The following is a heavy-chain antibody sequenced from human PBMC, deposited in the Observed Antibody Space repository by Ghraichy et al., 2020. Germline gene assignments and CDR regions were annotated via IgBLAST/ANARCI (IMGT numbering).Heavy chain of an antibody. CDR1: GGSISSYY. V-gene: IGHV4-4*09. D-gene: IGHD6-19*01. CDR3: ARHSAGDAFDI. Sequence: SETLSLTCTVSGGSISSYYWSWIRQPPGKGLEWIGYIYTSGSTNYNPSLKSRVTISVDTSKNQFSLKLSSVTAADTAVYYCARHSAGDAFDIWGQGTMVTVSS. CDR2: IYTSGST. J-gene: IGHJ3*02.